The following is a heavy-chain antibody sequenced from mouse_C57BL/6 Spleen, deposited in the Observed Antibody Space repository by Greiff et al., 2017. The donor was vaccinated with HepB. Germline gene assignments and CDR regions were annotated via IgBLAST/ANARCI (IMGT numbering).Heavy chain of an antibody. Sequence: EVKLQESGGGLVQPKGSLKLSCAASGFSFNTYAMNWVRQAPGKGLEWVARIRSKSNNYATYYADSVKDRFTISRDDSESMLYLQMNNLKTEDTAMYYCVRQGASWFAYWGQGTLVTVSA. CDR3: VRQGASWFAY. CDR1: GFSFNTYA. CDR2: IRSKSNNYAT. D-gene: IGHD3-1*01. V-gene: IGHV10-1*01. J-gene: IGHJ3*01.